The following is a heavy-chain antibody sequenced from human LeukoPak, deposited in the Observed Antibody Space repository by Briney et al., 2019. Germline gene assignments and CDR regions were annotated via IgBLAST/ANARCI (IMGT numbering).Heavy chain of an antibody. CDR1: GFTFGDYA. Sequence: PGGSLRLSCTASGFTFGDYAMSWVRQAPGKGLEWVSIISRASESIFYADSVKGRFTISRDNAKNSLYLQMNGLRAEDTAVYYCARGATDVTRWFDPWGQGTRVTVSS. CDR3: ARGATDVTRWFDP. V-gene: IGHV3-21*01. D-gene: IGHD1-1*01. CDR2: ISRASESI. J-gene: IGHJ5*02.